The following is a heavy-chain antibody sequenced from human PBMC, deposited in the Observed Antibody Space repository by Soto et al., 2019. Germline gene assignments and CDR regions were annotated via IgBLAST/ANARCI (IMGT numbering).Heavy chain of an antibody. CDR1: GFTFSSYS. CDR3: ARVEDSSGYYWYYYYYYGMDV. D-gene: IGHD3-22*01. Sequence: VQLVESGGGVVQPGRSLRLSCAASGFTFSSYSMNWVRQAPGKGLEWVSYISSSSSTIYYADSVKGRFTISRDNAKNSLYLQMNSLRDEDTAVYYCARVEDSSGYYWYYYYYYGMDVWGQGTTVTVSS. CDR2: ISSSSSTI. V-gene: IGHV3-48*02. J-gene: IGHJ6*02.